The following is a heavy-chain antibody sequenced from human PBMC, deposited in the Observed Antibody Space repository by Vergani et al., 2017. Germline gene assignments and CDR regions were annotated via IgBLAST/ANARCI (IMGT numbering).Heavy chain of an antibody. V-gene: IGHV3-21*01. J-gene: IGHJ4*02. CDR3: ARDLYYDFWSGYHPGYDY. CDR1: GFTFSSYG. CDR2: ISSSSSYI. Sequence: VQLVESGGGVVQPGRSLRLSCAASGFTFSSYGMNWVRQAPGKGLEWVSSISSSSSYIYYADSVKGRFTISRDNAKNSLYLQMNSLRAEDTAVYYCARDLYYDFWSGYHPGYDYWGQGTLVTVSS. D-gene: IGHD3-3*01.